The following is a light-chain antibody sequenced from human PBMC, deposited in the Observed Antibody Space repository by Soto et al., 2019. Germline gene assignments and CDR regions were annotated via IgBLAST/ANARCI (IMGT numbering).Light chain of an antibody. CDR2: RPS. CDR3: QLSNKLPQP. Sequence: DIMMTQSPAALSVSQGERATLSCRASQSVSSNLAWYQQKPGQAPKALIYRPSIRAIGIPDRFTGRGSGTCFTLTISSLQSEDFTVYYCQLSNKLPQPFGQRTKVDVK. V-gene: IGKV3-15*01. J-gene: IGKJ1*01. CDR1: QSVSSN.